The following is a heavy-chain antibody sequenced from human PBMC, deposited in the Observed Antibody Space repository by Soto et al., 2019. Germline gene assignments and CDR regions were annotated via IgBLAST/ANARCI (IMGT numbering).Heavy chain of an antibody. V-gene: IGHV1-2*04. J-gene: IGHJ6*02. D-gene: IGHD2-8*01. CDR2: INPKSGGT. Sequence: ASVKVSCKASGYSFTDYHIHWVRQAPGQGLEWLGRINPKSGGTSTAQKIQGWVTMTTDTSISTASMELTRLTSDDTAIYYCARGDSTDCSNGVCSFFYNHDMDVWGQGTTVTVSS. CDR1: GYSFTDYH. CDR3: ARGDSTDCSNGVCSFFYNHDMDV.